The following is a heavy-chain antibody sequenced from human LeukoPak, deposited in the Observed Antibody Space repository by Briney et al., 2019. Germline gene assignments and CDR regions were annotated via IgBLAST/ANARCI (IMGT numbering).Heavy chain of an antibody. CDR2: IYYSGST. J-gene: IGHJ4*02. V-gene: IGHV4-31*03. CDR1: GGSISSGGYY. D-gene: IGHD3-10*01. Sequence: SQTLSLTCTVSGGSISSGGYYWSWIRQHPGKGLEWIGYIYYSGSTYYNPSLKSRVTISVDTSKNQFSLKLSSVTAADTAVYYCARGGRSGASADHWGQGTLVTVSS. CDR3: ARGGRSGASADH.